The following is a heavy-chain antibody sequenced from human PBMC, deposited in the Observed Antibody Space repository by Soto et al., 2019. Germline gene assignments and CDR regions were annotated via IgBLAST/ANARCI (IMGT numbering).Heavy chain of an antibody. CDR1: GGSISSYY. V-gene: IGHV4-59*08. CDR3: ARHGRSGYEALGAFGI. Sequence: PSETLSLTCTVSGGSISSYYWSWIRQPPGKGLEWIGYIYYSGSTNYNPSLKSRVTISVDTSKNQFSLKLSSVTAADTAVYYCARHGRSGYEALGAFGIWGQGTMVTVSS. J-gene: IGHJ3*02. D-gene: IGHD5-12*01. CDR2: IYYSGST.